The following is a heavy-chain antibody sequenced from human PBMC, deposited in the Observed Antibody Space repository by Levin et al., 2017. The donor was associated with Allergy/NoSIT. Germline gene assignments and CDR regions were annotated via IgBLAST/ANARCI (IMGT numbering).Heavy chain of an antibody. D-gene: IGHD1-7*01. J-gene: IGHJ4*02. V-gene: IGHV4-59*01. Sequence: PSETLSLTCTVSGGSISSYYWSWIRQPPGKGLEWIGYIYYSGSTNYNPSLKSRVTISVDTSKNQFSLKLSSVTAADTAVYYCARGTIRAYYFDYWGQGTLVTVSS. CDR3: ARGTIRAYYFDY. CDR2: IYYSGST. CDR1: GGSISSYY.